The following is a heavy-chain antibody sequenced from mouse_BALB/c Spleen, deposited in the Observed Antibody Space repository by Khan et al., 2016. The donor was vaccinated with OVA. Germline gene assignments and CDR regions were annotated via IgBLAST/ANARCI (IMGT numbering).Heavy chain of an antibody. CDR1: GFSLTNYC. J-gene: IGHJ4*01. D-gene: IGHD2-10*01. V-gene: IGHV2-6-1*01. Sequence: QVQLKESGPGLAAPSQSLSITCTISGFSLTNYCVHWVRQPPGKGLEWLVVICSDGSTNYNSFLKSRLTITKATSQSQVFLKMNSLQTDDTAIYFCARQPYYHYNIMDYGGQGTSVTVSS. CDR3: ARQPYYHYNIMDY. CDR2: ICSDGST.